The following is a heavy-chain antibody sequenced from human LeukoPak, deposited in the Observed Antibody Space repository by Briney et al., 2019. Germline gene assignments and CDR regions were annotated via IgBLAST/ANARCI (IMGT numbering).Heavy chain of an antibody. CDR2: INHSGST. Sequence: SETLSLTCAVYGGSFSGYYWSWIRQPPGKGLEWIGEINHSGSTNYNPSLKSRVTISVDTSKNQFSLKLSSVTAADTAVYYCARVAAVAGTGGWFDPWGQGTLVTVSS. CDR1: GGSFSGYY. V-gene: IGHV4-34*01. D-gene: IGHD6-19*01. CDR3: ARVAAVAGTGGWFDP. J-gene: IGHJ5*02.